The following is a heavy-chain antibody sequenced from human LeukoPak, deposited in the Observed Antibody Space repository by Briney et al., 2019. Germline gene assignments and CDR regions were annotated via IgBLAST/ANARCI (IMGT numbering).Heavy chain of an antibody. D-gene: IGHD3-10*01. V-gene: IGHV1-69*06. CDR1: GGTFSSYA. CDR2: IIPIFGTA. CDR3: ARMHYYDSGSSNWFDP. Sequence: ASVKVSCKASGGTFSSYAISWVRQAPGQGLEWMGGIIPIFGTANYAQKFQGRVTITADKSTSTAYMELSSLRSEDTAVYYCARMHYYDSGSSNWFDPWGQGTLVTVS. J-gene: IGHJ5*02.